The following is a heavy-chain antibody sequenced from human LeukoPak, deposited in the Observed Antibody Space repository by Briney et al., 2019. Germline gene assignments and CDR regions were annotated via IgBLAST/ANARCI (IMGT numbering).Heavy chain of an antibody. V-gene: IGHV1-46*01. CDR1: GYTFTSYY. J-gene: IGHJ4*02. CDR3: ARDLSIGGSGSYYYTPSY. D-gene: IGHD3-10*01. CDR2: INPSGGST. Sequence: ASVKVSCKASGYTFTSYYMHWVRQAPGQGLEWMGIINPSGGSTSYAQKFQGRVTMTRDASTSTAYMELSSLRSEDTAVYYCARDLSIGGSGSYYYTPSYWGQGTLVTVSS.